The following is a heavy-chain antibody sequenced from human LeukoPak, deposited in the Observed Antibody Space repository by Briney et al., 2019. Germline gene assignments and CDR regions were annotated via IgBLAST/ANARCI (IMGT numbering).Heavy chain of an antibody. Sequence: PSETLSLTCAVYGGSFSGYYWSWIRQPPGKGLEWIGEINHSGSTNYNPSLKSRVTISVDTSKNQFSLKLSSVTAADTAVYYCARASYGSVDYWGQGTLVTVSS. D-gene: IGHD4-17*01. CDR3: ARASYGSVDY. V-gene: IGHV4-34*01. CDR2: INHSGST. CDR1: GGSFSGYY. J-gene: IGHJ4*02.